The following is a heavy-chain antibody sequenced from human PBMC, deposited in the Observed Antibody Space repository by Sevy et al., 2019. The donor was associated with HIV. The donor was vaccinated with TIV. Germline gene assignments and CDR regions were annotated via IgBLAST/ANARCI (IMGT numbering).Heavy chain of an antibody. J-gene: IGHJ4*02. V-gene: IGHV4-39*01. CDR2: IFYSGNT. CDR3: ARQSWRSGDF. Sequence: SETLSLTCTVSGGSISSSNYYWGWIRQSPGKGLEWIGAIFYSGNTHFNPSLKSRVTISIDTSRNEFSLELTSVTAADTAVYYCARQSWRSGDFWDQGTLVTVSS. CDR1: GGSISSSNYY.